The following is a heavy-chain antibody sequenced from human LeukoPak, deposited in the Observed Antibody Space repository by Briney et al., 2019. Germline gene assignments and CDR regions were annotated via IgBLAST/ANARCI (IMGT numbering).Heavy chain of an antibody. CDR2: ISGSGGST. Sequence: GGSLRLSCAASGFTFSSHAMSWVRQAPGKGLEWVSAISGSGGSTYYADSVKGRFTISRDNSKNTLYLQMNSLRAEDTAVYYCARIPFSGHYDFWSGWHFDYWGQGTLVTVSS. CDR1: GFTFSSHA. V-gene: IGHV3-23*01. J-gene: IGHJ4*02. D-gene: IGHD3-3*01. CDR3: ARIPFSGHYDFWSGWHFDY.